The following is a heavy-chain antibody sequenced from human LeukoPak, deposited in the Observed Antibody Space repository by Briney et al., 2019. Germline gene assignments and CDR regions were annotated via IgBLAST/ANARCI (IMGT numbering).Heavy chain of an antibody. D-gene: IGHD3-22*01. CDR1: GGSFSGYY. CDR2: INHSGST. V-gene: IGHV4-34*01. J-gene: IGHJ4*02. CDR3: ARGPYYYDSSGYLGY. Sequence: SETLSLTCAVYGGSFSGYYWSWIRQPPGKGLEWNGEINHSGSTNYNPSLKSRVTISVDTSKNQFSLKLSSVTAADTAVYYCARGPYYYDSSGYLGYWGQGTLVTVSS.